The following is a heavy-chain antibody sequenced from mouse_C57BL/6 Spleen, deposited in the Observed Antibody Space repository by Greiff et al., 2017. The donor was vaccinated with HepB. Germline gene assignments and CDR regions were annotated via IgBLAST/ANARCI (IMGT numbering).Heavy chain of an antibody. CDR2: IYPGSGST. J-gene: IGHJ3*01. CDR1: GYTFTSYW. CDR3: ATCYDGYYGGFAY. D-gene: IGHD2-3*01. V-gene: IGHV1-55*01. Sequence: VQLQQSGAELVKPGASVKMSCKASGYTFTSYWITWVKQRPGQGLEWIGDIYPGSGSTNYNEKFKSKATLTVDTSSSTAYMQLSSLTSEDSAVYYCATCYDGYYGGFAYWGQGTLVTVSA.